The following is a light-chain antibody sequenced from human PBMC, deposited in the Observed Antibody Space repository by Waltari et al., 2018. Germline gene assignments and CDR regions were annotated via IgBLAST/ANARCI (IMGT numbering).Light chain of an antibody. Sequence: EIQTTQSPSSLSASVGDRVTITCRASQNIGTYVHWYQQKPGKAPRVLIFAASNLYSGVPTRFSGSGFGTDFTLTIINLQPEDSATYYCQQSKITPWTFGQGTKVEIK. CDR2: AAS. V-gene: IGKV1-39*01. CDR1: QNIGTY. CDR3: QQSKITPWT. J-gene: IGKJ1*01.